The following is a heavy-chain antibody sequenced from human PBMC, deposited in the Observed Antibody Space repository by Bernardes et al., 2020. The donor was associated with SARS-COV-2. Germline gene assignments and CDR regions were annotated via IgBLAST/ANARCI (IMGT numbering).Heavy chain of an antibody. J-gene: IGHJ4*02. Sequence: GGSLRLSCAASGFTFDIYAMHWVRQAPGKGLEWVSGISWNSGNIGYADSVKGRFTISRDNAKNSLYLQMNSLRTEDTALYYCAKDTAGGGYYYFDYWGQGTLVTVSS. CDR3: AKDTAGGGYYYFDY. CDR2: ISWNSGNI. CDR1: GFTFDIYA. D-gene: IGHD1-26*01. V-gene: IGHV3-9*01.